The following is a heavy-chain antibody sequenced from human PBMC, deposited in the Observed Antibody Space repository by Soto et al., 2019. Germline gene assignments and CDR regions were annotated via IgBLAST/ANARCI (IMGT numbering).Heavy chain of an antibody. J-gene: IGHJ6*02. CDR3: ASHLVPAAMHKHYYYYYGMDV. CDR1: GGTFSSYA. CDR2: IIPIFGTA. V-gene: IGHV1-69*13. Sequence: SVKVSCKASGGTFSSYAISWVRQAPGQGLEWMGGIIPIFGTANYAQKFQGRVTITADESTSTAYIELSSLRSEDTAVYYCASHLVPAAMHKHYYYYYGMDVWGQGTTVTVSS. D-gene: IGHD2-2*01.